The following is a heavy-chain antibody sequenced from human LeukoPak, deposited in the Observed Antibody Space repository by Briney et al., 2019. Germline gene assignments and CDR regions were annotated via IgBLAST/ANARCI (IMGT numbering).Heavy chain of an antibody. CDR1: GGSISSYY. D-gene: IGHD3-3*02. CDR3: ARGSPHLADAFDI. Sequence: ETLSLTCTVSGGSISSYYWSWARQAPGKGLEWVSVIYSGGSTYYADSVKGRFSISRDNSKNTLYIQMNSLRAEDTAVYYCARGSPHLADAFDIWGQGTMVTVSS. V-gene: IGHV3-53*01. CDR2: IYSGGST. J-gene: IGHJ3*02.